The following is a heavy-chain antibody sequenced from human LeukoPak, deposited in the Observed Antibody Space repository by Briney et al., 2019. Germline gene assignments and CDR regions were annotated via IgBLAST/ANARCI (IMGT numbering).Heavy chain of an antibody. CDR2: ISGSGGST. J-gene: IGHJ4*02. CDR3: AKDCALRYFDWLLDGDRRSAFDY. V-gene: IGHV3-23*01. Sequence: PGGSLRLSCAASGFTFSSYAMSWVRQAPGKGLEWVSAISGSGGSTYYADSVKGRFTISRDNSKNTLYLQMNSLRAEDTAVYYCAKDCALRYFDWLLDGDRRSAFDYGGQGTLVTVSS. D-gene: IGHD3-9*01. CDR1: GFTFSSYA.